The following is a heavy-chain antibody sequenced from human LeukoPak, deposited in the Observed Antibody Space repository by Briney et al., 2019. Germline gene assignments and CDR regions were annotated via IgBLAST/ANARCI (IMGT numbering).Heavy chain of an antibody. D-gene: IGHD2-2*01. Sequence: GGSLRLSCAASGFTFSSYGMHWVRQAPGKGLEWVAVIWYDGSNKYYADSVKGRFTISRDNSKNTLYLQMNGLRAEDTAVYYCARSKSIVVVPAAMDYWGQGTLVTVSS. V-gene: IGHV3-33*01. CDR1: GFTFSSYG. J-gene: IGHJ4*02. CDR3: ARSKSIVVVPAAMDY. CDR2: IWYDGSNK.